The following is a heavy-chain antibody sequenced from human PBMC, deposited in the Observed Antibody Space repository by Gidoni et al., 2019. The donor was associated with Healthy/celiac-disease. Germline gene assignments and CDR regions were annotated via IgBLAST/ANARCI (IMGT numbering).Heavy chain of an antibody. CDR1: GGTFRSYA. J-gene: IGHJ4*02. V-gene: IGHV1-69*01. Sequence: QVQLVQSGAEVKKPGSSVKVSCQASGGTFRSYAISWVRQAPGQGLEWMGGIIPIFGTANYAQKFQGRVTITADESTSTAYMELSSLRSEDTAVYYCARGSLLTDILTGRYYFDYWGQGTLVTVSS. CDR2: IIPIFGTA. D-gene: IGHD3-9*01. CDR3: ARGSLLTDILTGRYYFDY.